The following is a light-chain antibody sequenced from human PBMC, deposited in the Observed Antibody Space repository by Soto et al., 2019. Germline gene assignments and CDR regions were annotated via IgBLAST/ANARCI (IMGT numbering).Light chain of an antibody. V-gene: IGLV7-46*01. CDR2: DIS. Sequence: QAVVTQEPSLTVSPGGTVTLTCGSSTGTVTSGHYPYWFQLKPGQAPRTLLYDISNNHSWTPARFSGSLLGGKAALTLSGAQPEDEADYYCLLSYSGPSIFGGGTQLTVL. CDR3: LLSYSGPSI. J-gene: IGLJ7*01. CDR1: TGTVTSGHY.